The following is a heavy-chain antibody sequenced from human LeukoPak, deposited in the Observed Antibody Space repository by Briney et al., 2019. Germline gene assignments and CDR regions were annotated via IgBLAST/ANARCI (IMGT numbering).Heavy chain of an antibody. J-gene: IGHJ4*02. CDR3: ARLVTMVRGVIRESDY. Sequence: GESLKISCKGSGYSFTSYWIGWVRQMPGKGLEWMGIIYPGDSDTRYSPSFQGQVTISADKSISTAYLQWSSLKASDTAVYYCARLVTMVRGVIRESDYWGQGTLVTVSS. D-gene: IGHD3-10*01. V-gene: IGHV5-51*01. CDR1: GYSFTSYW. CDR2: IYPGDSDT.